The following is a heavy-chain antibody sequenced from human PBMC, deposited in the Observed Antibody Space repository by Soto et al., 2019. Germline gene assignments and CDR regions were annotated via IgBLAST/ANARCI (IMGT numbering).Heavy chain of an antibody. V-gene: IGHV1-24*01. D-gene: IGHD3-10*01. CDR2: FDPEDGET. CDR3: ATVLRCDYYGSGSYCNWFDP. Sequence: ASVKVSCKVSGYTLTELSMHWVRQAPGKGLEWMGGFDPEDGETIYAQKFQGRVTMTEDTSTDTAYMELSSLRSEDTAVYYCATVLRCDYYGSGSYCNWFDPWGQGTLVTVSS. CDR1: GYTLTELS. J-gene: IGHJ5*02.